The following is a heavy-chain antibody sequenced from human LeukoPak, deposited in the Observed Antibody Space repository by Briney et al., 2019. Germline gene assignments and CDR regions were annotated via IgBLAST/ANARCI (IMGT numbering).Heavy chain of an antibody. CDR1: GGSISSYY. D-gene: IGHD3-22*01. V-gene: IGHV4-59*01. Sequence: SETLSLTCTVSGGSISSYYWSWIRQPPGKGLEWIGYIYYSGSTNYNPSLKSRVTISVDTSKNQFSLKLSSVTAADTAVYYCARGIRRTVTYYCDSSGYYADYWGQGTLVTVSS. CDR3: ARGIRRTVTYYCDSSGYYADY. J-gene: IGHJ4*02. CDR2: IYYSGST.